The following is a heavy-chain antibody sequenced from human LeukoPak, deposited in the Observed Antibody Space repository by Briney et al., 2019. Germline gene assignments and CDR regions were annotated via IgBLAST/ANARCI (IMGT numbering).Heavy chain of an antibody. CDR1: GLIVSKNY. CDR2: ISSTGNSI. V-gene: IGHV3-11*01. CDR3: AKGGIRYGYWFDH. D-gene: IGHD3-10*01. Sequence: GGSLRLSCAASGLIVSKNYMSWVRQAPGKGLEWVAYISSTGNSIFYADSVKGRFTISRDHAKNSLSLQLNSLRAEDTAVYYCAKGGIRYGYWFDHWGQGTLVTVSS. J-gene: IGHJ5*02.